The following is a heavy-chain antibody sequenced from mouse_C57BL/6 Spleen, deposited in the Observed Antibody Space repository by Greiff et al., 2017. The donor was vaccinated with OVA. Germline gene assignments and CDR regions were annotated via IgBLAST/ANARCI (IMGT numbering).Heavy chain of an antibody. Sequence: EVKLVESGGGLVQPGGSMKLSCVASGFTFSNYWMNWVRQSPEKGLEWVAQIRLKSDNYATHYAESVKGRFTISRDDSKSSVYLQMNNLRAEDTGIYYCTGGFRWFAYWGQGTLVTVSA. V-gene: IGHV6-3*01. CDR1: GFTFSNYW. J-gene: IGHJ3*01. CDR2: IRLKSDNYAT. CDR3: TGGFRWFAY.